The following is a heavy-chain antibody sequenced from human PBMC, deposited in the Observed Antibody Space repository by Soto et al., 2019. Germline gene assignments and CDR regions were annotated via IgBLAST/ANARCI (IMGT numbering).Heavy chain of an antibody. Sequence: ASVKVSCKASGYTFTSYGISWVRQAPGQGLEWMGWISAYNGNTNYAQKLQGRVTMTTDTSTSTAYMELSSLRSDDTAVYYCARDSLQVAVHIAAAGVTAFESWGKGTMVTVSS. V-gene: IGHV1-18*01. CDR2: ISAYNGNT. J-gene: IGHJ3*02. D-gene: IGHD6-13*01. CDR1: GYTFTSYG. CDR3: ARDSLQVAVHIAAAGVTAFES.